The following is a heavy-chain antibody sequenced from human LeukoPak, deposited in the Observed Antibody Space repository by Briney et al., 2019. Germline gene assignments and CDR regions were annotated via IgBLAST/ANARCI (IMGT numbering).Heavy chain of an antibody. CDR2: INHSGTP. CDR1: GGSFSVYY. Sequence: SETLSLTCAVYGGSFSVYYWSWVRQTPGKGGEWVGEINHSGTPNYNPSLKSPVTISADTSKNQFSLKLSSVTAADTAVYYCASVLYYDSSGYPADWGQGTLVTVSS. J-gene: IGHJ4*02. D-gene: IGHD3-22*01. V-gene: IGHV4-34*01. CDR3: ASVLYYDSSGYPAD.